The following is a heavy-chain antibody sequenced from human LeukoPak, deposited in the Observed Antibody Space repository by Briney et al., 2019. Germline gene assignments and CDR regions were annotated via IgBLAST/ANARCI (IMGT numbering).Heavy chain of an antibody. CDR1: GFIFSNYD. CDR2: LSAGGDTT. CDR3: AGRGSGSYFDY. D-gene: IGHD3-10*01. V-gene: IGHV3-23*01. J-gene: IGHJ4*02. Sequence: GGSLRLSCAASGFIFSNYDMAWVRQSPGKGLEWVSGLSAGGDTTYYADSFKGRFTISRDISKNTLYLQMNSLRPEDTAVYYCAGRGSGSYFDYWGQGTLVTVSS.